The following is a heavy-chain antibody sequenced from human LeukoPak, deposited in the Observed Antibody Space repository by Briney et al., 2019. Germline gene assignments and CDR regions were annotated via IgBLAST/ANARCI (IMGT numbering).Heavy chain of an antibody. D-gene: IGHD6-19*01. V-gene: IGHV3-30-3*01. CDR1: RFTFSTYA. J-gene: IGHJ1*01. CDR3: ARDRIAVAGMGAFQH. Sequence: PGRSLRLSCAASRFTFSTYAMHWVRQAPGKGLEGVAGISNDGTNEDHADSVKGRFTISRDNSKNTLYLQMNSLRAEDTAIYYCARDRIAVAGMGAFQHWGQGTLVTVSS. CDR2: ISNDGTNE.